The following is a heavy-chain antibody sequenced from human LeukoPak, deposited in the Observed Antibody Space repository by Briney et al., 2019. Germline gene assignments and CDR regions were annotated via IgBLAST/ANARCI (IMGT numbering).Heavy chain of an antibody. CDR2: ISSGSSAI. CDR3: ARGHTAVTRHFDF. CDR1: GFTFTTYS. V-gene: IGHV3-21*01. Sequence: GGSLRLSCEASGFTFTTYSMTWVRQASGKGLEWVSIISSGSSAIFSADALKGRFTISRDDAKNLLYLDMNSLRAEDTAVYYCARGHTAVTRHFDFWGQGTLVTVSS. J-gene: IGHJ4*02. D-gene: IGHD4-17*01.